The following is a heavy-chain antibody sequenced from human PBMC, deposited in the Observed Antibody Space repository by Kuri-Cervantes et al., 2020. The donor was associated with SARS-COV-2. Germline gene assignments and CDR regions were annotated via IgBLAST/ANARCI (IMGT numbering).Heavy chain of an antibody. CDR2: ISAYNGNT. CDR3: ARVGPYSNASYWYFDL. J-gene: IGHJ2*01. V-gene: IGHV1-18*04. D-gene: IGHD5-18*01. Sequence: ASVKVSCKASGYTFTSYGISWVRQAPGQGLEWMGWISAYNGNTNYAQKLQGRVTVTTDTSTSTAYMELRSLRSDDTAVYYCARVGPYSNASYWYFDLWGRGPLVPVSS. CDR1: GYTFTSYG.